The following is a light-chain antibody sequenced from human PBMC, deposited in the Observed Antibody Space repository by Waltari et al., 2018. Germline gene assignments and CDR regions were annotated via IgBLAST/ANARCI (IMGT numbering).Light chain of an antibody. V-gene: IGLV1-51*02. CDR3: GVWDSSLNSWV. CDR2: END. Sequence: HSVLTQPPSVSAAPGQKVTISFSGSSSNIGNNYVSWYQQLPGTAPKLLTYENDRGPSVVPDRFSASKSGTSASLGITGLQTGDEADYYCGVWDSSLNSWVFGGGTKLTVL. J-gene: IGLJ3*02. CDR1: SSNIGNNY.